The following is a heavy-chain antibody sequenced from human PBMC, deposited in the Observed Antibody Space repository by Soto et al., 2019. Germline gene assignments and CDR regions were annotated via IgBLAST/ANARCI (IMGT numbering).Heavy chain of an antibody. CDR1: GFTFSAYW. J-gene: IGHJ4*02. D-gene: IGHD1-26*01. V-gene: IGHV3-7*05. CDR2: IKQDGSEE. CDR3: ATHSGTYFDY. Sequence: EVQVVESGGGLVQPGGSLRLSCAASGFTFSAYWMTWVCQAPGKGLEWVANIKQDGSEEYYVDSVKGRFTISRDNAKNSLYLQMNSLRAEDTAVYYCATHSGTYFDYWGQGTLVSVSS.